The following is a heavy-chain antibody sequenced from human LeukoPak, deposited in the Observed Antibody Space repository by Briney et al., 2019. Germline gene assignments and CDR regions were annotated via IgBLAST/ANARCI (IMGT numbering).Heavy chain of an antibody. CDR1: GGSISSYY. Sequence: SETLSLTCTVSGGSISSYYWSWLRQPPGKGLEWIGYIYYSGSTNYNPSLKSRVTISVDTSKNQFSLKLSSVTAADTAVYYCARDVYYYGSSGSDAFDIWGQGTMVTVSS. CDR3: ARDVYYYGSSGSDAFDI. CDR2: IYYSGST. V-gene: IGHV4-59*01. D-gene: IGHD3-22*01. J-gene: IGHJ3*02.